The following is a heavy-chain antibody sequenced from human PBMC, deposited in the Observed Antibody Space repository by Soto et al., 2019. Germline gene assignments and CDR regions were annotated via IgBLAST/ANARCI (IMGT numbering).Heavy chain of an antibody. J-gene: IGHJ5*02. CDR2: INPHSGAT. CDR1: GYILSANL. Sequence: AQVKASSKAFGYILSANLIHWVRQAPGQGLEWLGWINPHSGATTTEQKFMGRVTMSDEMSASTAYIELARLKSDDPAVYYCARAHALGFSNCFDPWGRGTMLTVSS. V-gene: IGHV1-2*02. D-gene: IGHD3-3*01. CDR3: ARAHALGFSNCFDP.